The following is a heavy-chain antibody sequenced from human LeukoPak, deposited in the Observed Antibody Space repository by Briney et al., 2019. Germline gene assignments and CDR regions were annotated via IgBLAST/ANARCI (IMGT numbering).Heavy chain of an antibody. CDR1: GFTFRSHA. V-gene: IGHV3-23*01. CDR2: IYENGGTT. J-gene: IGHJ4*02. D-gene: IGHD2-21*01. CDR3: AKDFRIGYSAHFDY. Sequence: GGSLRLSCVGSGFTFRSHAMSWVRQAPEKGLEFVSGIYENGGTTYYADSMKGRFSISRDNSKNTLYLQMDSLRGEDTAVYYCAKDFRIGYSAHFDYWGQGALVTVSS.